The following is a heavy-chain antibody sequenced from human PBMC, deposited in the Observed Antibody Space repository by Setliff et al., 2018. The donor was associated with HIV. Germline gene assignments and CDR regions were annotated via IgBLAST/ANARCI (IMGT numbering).Heavy chain of an antibody. CDR2: INVGNGNT. Sequence: GASVKVSCKASGYTFSNYVMQWVRQAPGQRLEWMGWINVGNGNTKYSQTFQDRVTITRDTSASTVYMELNRLRSEDTAVYYCGTVRIAVPDDFDFWGQGTLVTVSS. V-gene: IGHV1-3*01. J-gene: IGHJ4*02. CDR1: GYTFSNYV. D-gene: IGHD6-19*01. CDR3: GTVRIAVPDDFDF.